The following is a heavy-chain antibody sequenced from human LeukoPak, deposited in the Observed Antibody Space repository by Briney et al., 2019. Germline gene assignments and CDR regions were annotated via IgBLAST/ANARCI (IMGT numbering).Heavy chain of an antibody. CDR2: IYYSGST. J-gene: IGHJ4*02. CDR1: GGSISSYY. Sequence: PSVTLSLTCTGSGGSISSYYWSWLRQPPGKGLEWIRYIYYSGSTNSNPSLKSRITISDDTSKNQFSLKLSSGIAVDTAVYFVAGAKEYYDSSGYPFGFDYWGQGTLVTVSS. CDR3: AGAKEYYDSSGYPFGFDY. V-gene: IGHV4-59*01. D-gene: IGHD3-22*01.